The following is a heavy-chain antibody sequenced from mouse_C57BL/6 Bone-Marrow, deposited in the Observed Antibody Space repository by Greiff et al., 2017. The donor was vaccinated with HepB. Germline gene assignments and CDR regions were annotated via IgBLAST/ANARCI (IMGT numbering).Heavy chain of an antibody. J-gene: IGHJ1*03. CDR2: IRNKANGYTT. CDR3: ARYPYYYGSSYWYFDV. V-gene: IGHV7-3*01. CDR1: GFTFTDYY. Sequence: EVKLMESGGGLVQPGGSLSLSCAASGFTFTDYYMSWVRQPPGKALEWLGFIRNKANGYTTDYSASVKGRFTISRDNSQSSRYLQMNALSAEDSATYYCARYPYYYGSSYWYFDVWGTGTTVTVSS. D-gene: IGHD1-1*01.